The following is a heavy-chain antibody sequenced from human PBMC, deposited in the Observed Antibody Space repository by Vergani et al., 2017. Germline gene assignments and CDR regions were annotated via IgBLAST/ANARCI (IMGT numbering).Heavy chain of an antibody. Sequence: VQPGGSLRLPCAASGFTFSSYAMSWVRQAPGKGLEWVSGISWNSNSIGYADSVKGRFTISRDNAKNSLYLQMNSLRAEDTALYYCAKDLGTSSGGGWFDPWGQGTLVTVSS. V-gene: IGHV3-9*01. CDR1: GFTFSSYA. J-gene: IGHJ5*02. D-gene: IGHD6-6*01. CDR2: ISWNSNSI. CDR3: AKDLGTSSGGGWFDP.